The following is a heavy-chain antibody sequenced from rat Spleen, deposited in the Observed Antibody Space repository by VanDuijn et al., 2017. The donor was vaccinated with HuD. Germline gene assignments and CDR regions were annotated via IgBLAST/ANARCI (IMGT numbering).Heavy chain of an antibody. CDR3: ARPANYGGGYYFDY. V-gene: IGHV3-1*01. CDR1: GFSNTSNY. Sequence: EVQLQESGPGLVKPSQSLSLTCSVTGFSNTSNYWAWIRKFPGNKMEWIGHISYSGTTSYNPSLKSRISISRDTSKNQFFLQLNSVTTEDTATYSCARPANYGGGYYFDYWGQGFLVTVSS. J-gene: IGHJ2*01. D-gene: IGHD1-11*01. CDR2: ISYSGTT.